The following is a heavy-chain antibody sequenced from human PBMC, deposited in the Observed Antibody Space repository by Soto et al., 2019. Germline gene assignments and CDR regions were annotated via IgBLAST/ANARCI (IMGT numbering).Heavy chain of an antibody. CDR1: GVPISTDDYY. D-gene: IGHD6-13*01. Sequence: SETLSLTCTVSGVPISTDDYYWTWIRQPPGKGLEWIGYIYYSGSTYYNWFLKSRVTISIDTSKNQFSLNLSSVTAADTAVYYCARIQSIAAPYFDYWGQGTLVTVSS. CDR3: ARIQSIAAPYFDY. J-gene: IGHJ4*02. V-gene: IGHV4-30-4*01. CDR2: IYYSGST.